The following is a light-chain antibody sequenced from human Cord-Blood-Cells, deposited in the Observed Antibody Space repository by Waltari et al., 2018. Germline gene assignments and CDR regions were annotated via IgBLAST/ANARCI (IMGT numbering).Light chain of an antibody. J-gene: IGLJ2*01. Sequence: QSALTQPASVSGSPGQSITIPCTGTSRDVGGYNYVSWYQQHPGKAPKLMIYDVNNRPSGVSNRFSGARSCNTASLTISGLEAEYEADYYCSSYTSSSTVVFGGGTKLTVL. CDR3: SSYTSSSTVV. CDR2: DVN. V-gene: IGLV2-14*01. CDR1: SRDVGGYNY.